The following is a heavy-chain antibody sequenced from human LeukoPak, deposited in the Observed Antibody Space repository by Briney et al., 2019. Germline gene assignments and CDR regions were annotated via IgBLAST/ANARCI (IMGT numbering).Heavy chain of an antibody. D-gene: IGHD3-9*01. CDR3: ASGESDILTGYQTHTFDY. CDR2: IGHTGSIT. V-gene: IGHV3-48*01. Sequence: PGGSLRLSCAGSGFTFSSYSMNWVRHAPGKGLEWVSYIGHTGSITDYADSVKGRFTISRDNAENSLYLQMNTLRAEDTAVYYCASGESDILTGYQTHTFDYWGQGTLVTVSS. CDR1: GFTFSSYS. J-gene: IGHJ4*02.